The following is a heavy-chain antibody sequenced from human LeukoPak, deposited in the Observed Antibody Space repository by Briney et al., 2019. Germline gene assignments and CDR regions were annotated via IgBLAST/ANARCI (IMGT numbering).Heavy chain of an antibody. CDR2: INHSGST. CDR3: ARGGMGAAFDY. V-gene: IGHV4-34*01. Sequence: SETLSLTCAVYGGSITGYYWSWIRQPPGKGLEWIGEINHSGSTNYNPSLKSRVTISVDTSKNQFSLKLSSVTAADTAVYYCARGGMGAAFDYWGQGTLVTVSS. J-gene: IGHJ4*02. CDR1: GGSITGYY. D-gene: IGHD1-26*01.